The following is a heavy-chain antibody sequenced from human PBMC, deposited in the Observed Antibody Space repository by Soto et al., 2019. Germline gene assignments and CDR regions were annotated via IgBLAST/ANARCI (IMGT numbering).Heavy chain of an antibody. J-gene: IGHJ5*02. CDR1: GGSFSGYY. D-gene: IGHD3-10*01. CDR2: INHSGST. CDR3: ARSMVRGVPLNWFDP. Sequence: PSETLSLTCAVYGGSFSGYYWSWIRQPPGKGLEWIGEINHSGSTNYNPSLKSRVTISVDTSKNQFSLKLSSVTAADTAVYYCARSMVRGVPLNWFDPWGQGTLVT. V-gene: IGHV4-34*01.